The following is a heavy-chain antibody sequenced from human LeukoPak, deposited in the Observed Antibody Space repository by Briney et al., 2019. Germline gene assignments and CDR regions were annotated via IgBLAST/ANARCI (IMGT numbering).Heavy chain of an antibody. CDR1: GFTFSSYS. CDR3: ARDLAGNRGIYYRHDY. D-gene: IGHD3-10*01. Sequence: LPGGSLRLSCAASGFTFSSYSMNWVRQAPGKGLEWVSYISGSSSNIYYADSVKGRFTISRDNAKNSLFLQMNSLRDENAAVYYCARDLAGNRGIYYRHDYWGQGTLVTVSS. V-gene: IGHV3-48*02. CDR2: ISGSSSNI. J-gene: IGHJ4*02.